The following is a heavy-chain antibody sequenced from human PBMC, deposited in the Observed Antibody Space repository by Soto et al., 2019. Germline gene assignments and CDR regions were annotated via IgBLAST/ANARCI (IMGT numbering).Heavy chain of an antibody. CDR2: INSSSVSM. CDR3: GRRGFWEPPEY. D-gene: IGHD3-3*01. V-gene: IGHV3-21*02. CDR1: GFTFSTYS. J-gene: IGHJ4*02. Sequence: EVQLVESGGGLVKPGGSLRLSCAASGFTFSTYSMNWVRQAPGKGLGWVSSINSSSVSMSYADSVKGRFTISRDNAKNSLFLQINSVRAEETAVYYCGRRGFWEPPEYWGQGTLVTVSS.